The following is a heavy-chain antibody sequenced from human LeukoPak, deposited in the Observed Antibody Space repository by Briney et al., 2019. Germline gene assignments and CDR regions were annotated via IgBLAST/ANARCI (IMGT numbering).Heavy chain of an antibody. CDR2: ISEDGSNM. J-gene: IGHJ4*02. V-gene: IGHV3-30*03. CDR3: ARDVSGSWSTDY. Sequence: PGGSLRLSCAASGFTFSRHYMHWVRQALGKGLEWVAVISEDGSNMYYAGSVKGRFTISRDNSKNTLDLQMDALRAEDTAVYYCARDVSGSWSTDYWGQGTLVTVSS. CDR1: GFTFSRHY. D-gene: IGHD3-3*01.